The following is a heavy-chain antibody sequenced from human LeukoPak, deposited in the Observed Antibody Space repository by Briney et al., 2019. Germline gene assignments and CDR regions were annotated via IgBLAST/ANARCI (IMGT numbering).Heavy chain of an antibody. Sequence: PGGSLRLSCAASGFTFSSYGMHWVRQAPGKGLEWVAVISYDGSNKYYADSVKGRFTISRDNSKNTLYLQMNSLRAEDTAVYYCARVGYYDFWSGYDKYYYMDVWGKGTTVTVSS. CDR2: ISYDGSNK. CDR3: ARVGYYDFWSGYDKYYYMDV. V-gene: IGHV3-30*03. CDR1: GFTFSSYG. D-gene: IGHD3-3*01. J-gene: IGHJ6*03.